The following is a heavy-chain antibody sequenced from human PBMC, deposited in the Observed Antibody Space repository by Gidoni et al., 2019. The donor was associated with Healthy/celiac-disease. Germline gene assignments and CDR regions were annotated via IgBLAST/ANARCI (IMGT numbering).Heavy chain of an antibody. Sequence: QVQLVQSGAEVKKPGASVKVSCKASGYTFTGYYMHWVRQAPGQGLEWMGWINPNSGGTNYAQKFQGRVTMTRDTSISTAYMELGRLRSDDTAVYYCARDLVLAGAVAGRGWFDPWGQGTLVTVSS. J-gene: IGHJ5*02. CDR3: ARDLVLAGAVAGRGWFDP. V-gene: IGHV1-2*02. CDR2: INPNSGGT. D-gene: IGHD6-19*01. CDR1: GYTFTGYY.